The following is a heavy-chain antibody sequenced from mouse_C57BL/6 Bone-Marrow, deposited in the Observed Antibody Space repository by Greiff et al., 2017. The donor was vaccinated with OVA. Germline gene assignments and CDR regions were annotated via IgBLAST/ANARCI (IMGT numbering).Heavy chain of an antibody. CDR1: GYSITSGYY. CDR2: ISYDGSN. V-gene: IGHV3-6*01. J-gene: IGHJ3*01. D-gene: IGHD2-1*01. Sequence: ESGPGLVKPSQSLSLTCSVTGYSITSGYYWNWIRQPPGNKLEWMGYISYDGSNNYNPSLKNRISITRDTSKNQFFLKLNSVTTEDTATYDCAREGGNYEGFAYWGQGTLVTVSA. CDR3: AREGGNYEGFAY.